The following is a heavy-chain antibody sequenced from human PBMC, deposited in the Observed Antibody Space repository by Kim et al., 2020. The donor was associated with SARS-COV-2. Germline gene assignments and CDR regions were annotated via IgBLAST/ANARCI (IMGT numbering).Heavy chain of an antibody. CDR1: GYTFTSYA. D-gene: IGHD3-10*01. V-gene: IGHV1-3*01. Sequence: ASVKVSCKASGYTFTSYAMHWVRQAPGQRLEWMGWINAGNGNTKYSQKFQGRVTITRDTSASTAYMELSSLRSEDTAVYYCARSVVRGQYYYYGMDVWGQGTTVTVSS. CDR2: INAGNGNT. CDR3: ARSVVRGQYYYYGMDV. J-gene: IGHJ6*02.